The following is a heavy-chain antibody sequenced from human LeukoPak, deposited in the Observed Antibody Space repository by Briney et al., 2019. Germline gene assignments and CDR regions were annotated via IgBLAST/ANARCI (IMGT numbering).Heavy chain of an antibody. J-gene: IGHJ3*02. CDR1: GGSFSGYY. CDR3: ARTAKDSSGYYSDAFDI. V-gene: IGHV4-30-4*01. Sequence: PSETLSLTCAVYGGSFSGYYWSWIRQPPGKGLEWIGYIYYSGSTYYNPSLKSRVTISVDTSKNQFSLKLSSVTAADTAVYYCARTAKDSSGYYSDAFDIWGQGTMVTVSS. CDR2: IYYSGST. D-gene: IGHD3-22*01.